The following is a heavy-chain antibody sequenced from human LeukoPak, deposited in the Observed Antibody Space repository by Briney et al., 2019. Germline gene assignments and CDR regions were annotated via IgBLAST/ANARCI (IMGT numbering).Heavy chain of an antibody. V-gene: IGHV4-34*01. CDR3: ARWLAAVPKMFDP. CDR1: GVSLSGYY. CDR2: INHDGTT. D-gene: IGHD6-13*01. Sequence: PSETLSLTCAVDGVSLSGYYWSWIRQSPGKGLEWIGEINHDGTTTYNPSLQSRVTMSLDTSKNQFSLSLNSVTAADTAVHYCARWLAAVPKMFDPWGRGISVTVSS. J-gene: IGHJ5*02.